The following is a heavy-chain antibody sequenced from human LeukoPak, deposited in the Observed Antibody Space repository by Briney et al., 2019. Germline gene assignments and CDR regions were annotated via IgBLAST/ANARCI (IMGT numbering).Heavy chain of an antibody. CDR1: GFTLSGYW. V-gene: IGHV3-74*01. Sequence: GGSLRLSCAASGFTLSGYWMHWVRQAPGKGLVWVSRIKSGGSSTSYSDSVTGRFTISRDNAKNTLYLQMNSLRAEDTAVYYCAKDIGSVVVTALDYWGQGTLVTVSS. J-gene: IGHJ4*02. CDR3: AKDIGSVVVTALDY. D-gene: IGHD2-21*02. CDR2: IKSGGSST.